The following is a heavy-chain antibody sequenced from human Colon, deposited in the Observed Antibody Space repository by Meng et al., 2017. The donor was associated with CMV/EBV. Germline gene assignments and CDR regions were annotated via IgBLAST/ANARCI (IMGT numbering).Heavy chain of an antibody. J-gene: IGHJ6*02. CDR2: ISWSSTHI. Sequence: GESLKISCDASGFNLSTYSLNWVRQAPGKGLEWVSSISWSSTHIYYADSVKGRFTISRDNAKNSLYLQLDSLRAADTAVYYCAKDRTVGGYTFGLDVWGQGTTVTVSS. V-gene: IGHV3-21*04. CDR1: GFNLSTYS. D-gene: IGHD5-12*01. CDR3: AKDRTVGGYTFGLDV.